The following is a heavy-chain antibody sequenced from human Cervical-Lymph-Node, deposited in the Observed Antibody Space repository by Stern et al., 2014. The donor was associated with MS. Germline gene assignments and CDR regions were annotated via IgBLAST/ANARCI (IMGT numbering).Heavy chain of an antibody. D-gene: IGHD3-3*01. J-gene: IGHJ4*02. Sequence: VQLVESGAEVKKPGASVKVSCKASGYTFTSDDINWVRQVPGQGLEWMGWMHPDSGDTDYDKKFRGKLTITRDLSIKNTVMETCSLKFEDTAVYYCTRGWSAWGQGTLVTVSS. CDR1: GYTFTSDD. CDR3: TRGWSA. V-gene: IGHV1-8*01. CDR2: MHPDSGDT.